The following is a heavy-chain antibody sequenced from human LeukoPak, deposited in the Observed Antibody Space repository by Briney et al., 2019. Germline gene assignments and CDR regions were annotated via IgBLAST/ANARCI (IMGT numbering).Heavy chain of an antibody. Sequence: SETLSLTCTVSGGSISSYYWSWIRQPPGKGLEWIRDIYYSGSTNYNPSLKSRVTISVDTSKNQFSLKLSSVTAADTAVYYCARAHMITSYYYYYYMDVWGKGTTVTVSS. CDR1: GGSISSYY. D-gene: IGHD3-16*01. CDR3: ARAHMITSYYYYYYMDV. V-gene: IGHV4-59*01. J-gene: IGHJ6*03. CDR2: IYYSGST.